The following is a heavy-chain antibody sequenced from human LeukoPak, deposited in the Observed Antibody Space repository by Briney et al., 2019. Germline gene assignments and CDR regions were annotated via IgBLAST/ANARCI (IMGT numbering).Heavy chain of an antibody. J-gene: IGHJ3*02. CDR3: AAGGIAAAGTLSDAFDI. D-gene: IGHD6-13*01. V-gene: IGHV5-51*01. Sequence: GESLKISCKGSGYSFTSYWIGWVRQIPGKGLEWMGIIYPGDSDTRYSPSFQGQVTISADKSISTAYLQWSSLKASDTAMYYCAAGGIAAAGTLSDAFDIWGQGTMVTVSS. CDR1: GYSFTSYW. CDR2: IYPGDSDT.